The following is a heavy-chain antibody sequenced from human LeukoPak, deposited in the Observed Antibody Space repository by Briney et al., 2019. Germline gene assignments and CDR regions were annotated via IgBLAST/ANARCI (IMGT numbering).Heavy chain of an antibody. Sequence: GGSLRLSCAASGFTFDDYGMSWVRQAPGKGLEWVSGINWNGGSTGYADSVKGRFTISRDNAKNSLYLQMNSLRAEDTALYYCARGRYFDWLPVDDYWGQGTLVTVSS. CDR1: GFTFDDYG. J-gene: IGHJ4*02. CDR3: ARGRYFDWLPVDDY. D-gene: IGHD3-9*01. V-gene: IGHV3-20*04. CDR2: INWNGGST.